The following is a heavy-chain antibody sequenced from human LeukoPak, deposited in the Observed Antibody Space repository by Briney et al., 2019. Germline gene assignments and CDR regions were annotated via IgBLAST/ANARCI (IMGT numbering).Heavy chain of an antibody. CDR1: GFTFSNYA. J-gene: IGHJ3*02. CDR3: AKRPRDTSGYYLGAFDI. Sequence: PGGSLRLSCAASGFTFSNYAMTWVRQAPGKGLEWGSGISASGGTTYYADSVKGRFTISRDNSRNTLYLQINTLRAEDTAVYYCAKRPRDTSGYYLGAFDIWGQGIMGTISS. V-gene: IGHV3-23*01. CDR2: ISASGGTT. D-gene: IGHD3-22*01.